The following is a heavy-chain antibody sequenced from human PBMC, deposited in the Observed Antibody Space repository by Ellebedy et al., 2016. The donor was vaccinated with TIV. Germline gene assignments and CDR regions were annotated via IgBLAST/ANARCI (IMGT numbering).Heavy chain of an antibody. Sequence: ASVKVSCKASGYTFTSYYLHWERPAPGQGLEWMGWISTYNGNTNYAQNFQGRVTFTADTSGSTVYMEVRTLRSDDTAVYYGGRSPWAPYGNFDYWGQGTLVTVSS. D-gene: IGHD2-21*01. CDR3: GRSPWAPYGNFDY. J-gene: IGHJ4*02. V-gene: IGHV1-18*04. CDR2: ISTYNGNT. CDR1: GYTFTSYY.